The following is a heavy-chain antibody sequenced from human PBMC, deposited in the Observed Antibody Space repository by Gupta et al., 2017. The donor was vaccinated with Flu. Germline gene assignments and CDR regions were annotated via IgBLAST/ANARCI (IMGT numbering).Heavy chain of an antibody. D-gene: IGHD6-13*01. J-gene: IGHJ4*02. CDR3: AKDPSVAAVYYFDY. CDR2: ISRDGRDK. CDR1: GFTFSTYA. V-gene: IGHV3-30*18. Sequence: QVQLVESGGGVVQPGGSRTPSWPAAGFTFSTYAMHWVRQAPGKGLEWVAVISRDGRDKHHADTVKGRFTISRDNSKSTLYLQMNSLRTEDTAVYYCAKDPSVAAVYYFDYWGQGTLVTVSS.